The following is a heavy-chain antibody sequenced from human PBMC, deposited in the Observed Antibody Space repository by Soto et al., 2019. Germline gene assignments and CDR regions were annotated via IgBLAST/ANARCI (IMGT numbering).Heavy chain of an antibody. CDR2: LIAMLGTP. V-gene: IGHV1-69*13. CDR1: GGTFGSHG. CDR3: ARGAMANFDY. Sequence: GASVKVSCKASGGTFGSHGIAWVRQAPGQGLEWMGGLIAMLGTPTYARRVQGRATITADESLTSSYLELRSLRSEDTAAYFCARGAMANFDYWGQGTVVTVSS. J-gene: IGHJ4*02. D-gene: IGHD5-18*01.